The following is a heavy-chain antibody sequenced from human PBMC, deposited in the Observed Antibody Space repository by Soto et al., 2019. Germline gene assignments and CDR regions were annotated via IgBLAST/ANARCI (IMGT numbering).Heavy chain of an antibody. D-gene: IGHD1-1*01. CDR3: ARGRPTGYSYYGMDV. CDR1: GFTFNSYS. Sequence: PGGSLRLSCAASGFTFNSYSMNWVRQAPGKRLEWVSSISSSSTFIYDADSVKGRFSISRDNAKNSLFLQMNSLRAEDTAVYFCARGRPTGYSYYGMDVWGQGTTGTVSS. V-gene: IGHV3-21*01. J-gene: IGHJ6*02. CDR2: ISSSSTFI.